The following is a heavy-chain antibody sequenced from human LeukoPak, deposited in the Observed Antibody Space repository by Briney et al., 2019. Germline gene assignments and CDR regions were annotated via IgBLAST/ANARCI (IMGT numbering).Heavy chain of an antibody. Sequence: SETLSLTCTVSGGSISSYYWSWIRQPPGKGLEWIGYIYYSVSTNYNPSLKSRVTISVDTSKNQFSLKLSSVTAADTAVYYCARASSSWSLYYYYYYMDVWGNGTTVTVSS. CDR1: GGSISSYY. J-gene: IGHJ6*03. CDR3: ARASSSWSLYYYYYYMDV. CDR2: IYYSVST. D-gene: IGHD6-13*01. V-gene: IGHV4-59*01.